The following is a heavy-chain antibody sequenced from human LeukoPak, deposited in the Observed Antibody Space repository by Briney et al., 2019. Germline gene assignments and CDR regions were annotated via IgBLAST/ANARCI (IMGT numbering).Heavy chain of an antibody. V-gene: IGHV4-30-4*08. D-gene: IGHD5-24*01. J-gene: IGHJ4*02. CDR2: IYYSGST. CDR3: GYNQI. Sequence: SQTLSLTCTVSGGSISSGDYSWSCTRQPPGKGLEWIAYIYYSGSTYYNPSLKSRVTISVDTSKNQFSLKLSSVTAADTAVYYCGYNQIWGQGTLVTVSS. CDR1: GGSISSGDYS.